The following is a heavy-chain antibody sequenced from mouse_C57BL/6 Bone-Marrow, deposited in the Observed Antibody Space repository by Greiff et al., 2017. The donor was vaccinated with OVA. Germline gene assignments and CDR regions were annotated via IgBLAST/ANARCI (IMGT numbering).Heavy chain of an antibody. CDR3: ARDGAGFAY. Sequence: QVQLQQPGAELVMPGASVKLSCKASGYTFTSYWMHWVKQRPGQGLEWIEEIDPSDSYTNYNQKFKGKSTLTVDKSSSTAYMQLSSLTSEDSAVYYCARDGAGFAYWGQGTLVTVSA. V-gene: IGHV1-69*01. J-gene: IGHJ3*01. CDR2: IDPSDSYT. D-gene: IGHD2-3*01. CDR1: GYTFTSYW.